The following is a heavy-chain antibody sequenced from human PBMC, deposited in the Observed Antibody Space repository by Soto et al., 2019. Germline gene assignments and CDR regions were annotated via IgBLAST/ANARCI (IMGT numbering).Heavy chain of an antibody. V-gene: IGHV3-23*01. CDR2: VSIGGST. CDR3: AKRRGAGGHFDY. CDR1: GFTFSSYA. J-gene: IGHJ4*02. Sequence: GGSLRLACAASGFTFSSYAMGGVRQGPGKGLEWVAVVSIGGSTHYADSVRGRFTISRDNSKNTLSLQMNSLTAEDTAVYFCAKRRGAGGHFDYWGQGALVTVSS. D-gene: IGHD2-15*01.